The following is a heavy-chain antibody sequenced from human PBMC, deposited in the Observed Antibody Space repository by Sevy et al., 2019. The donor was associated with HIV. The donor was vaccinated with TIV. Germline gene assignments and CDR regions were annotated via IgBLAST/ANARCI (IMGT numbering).Heavy chain of an antibody. CDR1: GFTFSSYE. D-gene: IGHD4-17*01. Sequence: GGSLRLSCAASGFTFSSYEMNWVRQAPGKGLEWVSYISNSGTTKYYSDSVKRRFTISRDNARNSLYLQMHSLRAEDTAVYYCARDLPPSATTVAHFDCWGQGTLVTVSS. CDR3: ARDLPPSATTVAHFDC. CDR2: ISNSGTTK. J-gene: IGHJ4*02. V-gene: IGHV3-48*03.